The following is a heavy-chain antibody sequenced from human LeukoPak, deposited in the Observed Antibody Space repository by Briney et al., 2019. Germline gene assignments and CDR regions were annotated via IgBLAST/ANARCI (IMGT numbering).Heavy chain of an antibody. V-gene: IGHV4-59*01. CDR3: ARYIVGATTGYYYYYYMDV. CDR1: GGSISSYY. J-gene: IGHJ6*03. Sequence: PETLSLTCTVSGGSISSYYRSWIRQPPGKGLEWIGYIYYSGSTNYNPSLKSRVTISVDTSKNQFSLKLSSVTAADTAVYYCARYIVGATTGYYYYYYMDVWGKGTTVTVSS. CDR2: IYYSGST. D-gene: IGHD1-26*01.